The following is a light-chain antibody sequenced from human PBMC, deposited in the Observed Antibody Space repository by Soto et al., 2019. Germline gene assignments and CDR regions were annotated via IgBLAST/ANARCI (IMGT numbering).Light chain of an antibody. V-gene: IGKV3-20*01. CDR2: ATS. Sequence: EIVLTRSPVTLSLSPGQRATLSCRASQSISSNFLAWYQQKPGQAPRLLIYATSSRATGIPGRFSSSGSGTDFTLTISRLEPEDFAVYYCQQYSSSWTFGQGTKV. CDR1: QSISSNF. J-gene: IGKJ1*01. CDR3: QQYSSSWT.